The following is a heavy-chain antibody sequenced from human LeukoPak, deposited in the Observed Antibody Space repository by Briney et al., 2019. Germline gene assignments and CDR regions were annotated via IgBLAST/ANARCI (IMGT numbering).Heavy chain of an antibody. CDR2: IKQDGSEK. CDR1: GFTFSTYW. V-gene: IGHV3-7*01. CDR3: ARDNCSTTSCYSNA. D-gene: IGHD2-2*02. Sequence: WGSLRLSCAASGFTFSTYWMSWVRQAPGKGLEWVVNIKQDGSEKYYADSVKGRFTVSRDNSKNTLYLQMNSLRAEDTAVYYCARDNCSTTSCYSNAWGQGTLVTVSP. J-gene: IGHJ5*02.